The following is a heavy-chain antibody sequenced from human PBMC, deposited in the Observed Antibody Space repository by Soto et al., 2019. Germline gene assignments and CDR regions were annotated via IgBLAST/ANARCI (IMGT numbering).Heavy chain of an antibody. Sequence: EVQLLESGGGLVRPGGSLRLSCAASGFTFYNYAMNWVRQAPGKGLEWVSTISGGGDGTYYADSVKGRFTISRDNSRNTVYQKMNSLRAEETAVDYCAKKGLGSLATYCTTGDCHYAFDVWGQGTLVTVSS. CDR1: GFTFYNYA. J-gene: IGHJ3*01. CDR2: ISGGGDGT. D-gene: IGHD2-8*01. CDR3: AKKGLGSLATYCTTGDCHYAFDV. V-gene: IGHV3-23*01.